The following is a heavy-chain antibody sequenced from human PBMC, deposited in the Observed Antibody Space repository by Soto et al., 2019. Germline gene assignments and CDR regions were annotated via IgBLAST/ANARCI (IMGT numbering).Heavy chain of an antibody. D-gene: IGHD3-9*01. CDR3: ARSHYFDWLEDDY. Sequence: SETLSLTYTVSGVSINSYYWTWIRQPPGKGLEWIGEINHSGSTNYNPSLKSRVTISVDTSKNQFSLKLSSVTAADTAVYYCARSHYFDWLEDDYWGQGTLVTVSS. CDR2: INHSGST. J-gene: IGHJ4*02. V-gene: IGHV4-34*01. CDR1: GVSINSYY.